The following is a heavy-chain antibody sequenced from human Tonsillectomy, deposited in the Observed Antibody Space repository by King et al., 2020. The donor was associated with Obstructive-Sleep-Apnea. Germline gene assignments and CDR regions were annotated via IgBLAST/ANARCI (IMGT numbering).Heavy chain of an antibody. V-gene: IGHV4-30-4*01. CDR1: GGSISSGDYY. CDR2: IYYSGST. D-gene: IGHD3-22*01. CDR3: ARDPGYYGSRGNLDY. Sequence: QLQESGPGLVKPSQTLSLTCTVSGGSISSGDYYWSWIRQPPGKGLEWIGYIYYSGSTYYNPSLKSRVTISVDTAKNQFSLKLSSVTAADTAVYYCARDPGYYGSRGNLDYWGQGTLVTVSS. J-gene: IGHJ4*02.